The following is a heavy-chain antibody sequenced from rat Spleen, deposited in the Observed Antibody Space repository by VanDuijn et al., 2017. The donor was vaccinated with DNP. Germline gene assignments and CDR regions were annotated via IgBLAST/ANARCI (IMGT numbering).Heavy chain of an antibody. V-gene: IGHV3-3*01. CDR1: GYSITSSYR. J-gene: IGHJ4*01. CDR3: ARTRNYGGYGA. D-gene: IGHD1-11*01. CDR2: INSAVRT. Sequence: EVQLQESGPGLVKPSQSLSLTCSVTGYSITSSYRWNWIRKFPGNKLEWMGYINSAVRTNYKPSLKSRISITIDTSKNQFFLQVNSVTTEDTATYYCARTRNYGGYGAWGQGTSVTVSS.